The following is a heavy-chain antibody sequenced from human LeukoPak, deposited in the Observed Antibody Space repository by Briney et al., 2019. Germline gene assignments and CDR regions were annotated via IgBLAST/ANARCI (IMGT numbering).Heavy chain of an antibody. CDR2: IYYSGSS. D-gene: IGHD3-3*01. V-gene: IGHV4-39*07. CDR1: GGSISSSSYY. CDR3: ARVFGAWSMYFDF. Sequence: SETLSLTCTVSGGSISSSSYYWGWIRQPPGQGLEWIGNIYYSGSSDYNPSLKSRLSISVDTSKNQFSLKLSSVTAADTAVYYCARVFGAWSMYFDFWGQGTLVAVSS. J-gene: IGHJ4*02.